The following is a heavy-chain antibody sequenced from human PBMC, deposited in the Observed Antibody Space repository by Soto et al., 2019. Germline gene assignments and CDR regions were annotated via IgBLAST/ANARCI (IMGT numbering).Heavy chain of an antibody. J-gene: IGHJ6*02. Sequence: GGSLRLSCAASGFTFSSYAMSWVRQAPGKGLEWVSAISGSGGSTYYADSVKGRFTISRDNSKNTLYLQMNSLRAEDTAVYYCAKDGDVYNYADDWYYYGIYVRAQRTTVPVS. CDR3: AKDGDVYNYADDWYYYGIYV. CDR1: GFTFSSYA. V-gene: IGHV3-23*01. CDR2: ISGSGGST. D-gene: IGHD1-1*01.